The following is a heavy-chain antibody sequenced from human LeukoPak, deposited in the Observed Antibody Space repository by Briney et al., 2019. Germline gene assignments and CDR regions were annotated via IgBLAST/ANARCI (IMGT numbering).Heavy chain of an antibody. J-gene: IGHJ4*02. Sequence: SETLSLTCTVSGGSISSYYWSWIRQPAGKGLEWVGSIYYSGSTYYNPSLKSRVTISVDTSKNQFSLKLSSVTAADTAVYYCARGIVVVPAAVDYWGQGTLVTVSS. CDR1: GGSISSYY. CDR3: ARGIVVVPAAVDY. D-gene: IGHD2-2*01. V-gene: IGHV4-4*07. CDR2: IYYSGST.